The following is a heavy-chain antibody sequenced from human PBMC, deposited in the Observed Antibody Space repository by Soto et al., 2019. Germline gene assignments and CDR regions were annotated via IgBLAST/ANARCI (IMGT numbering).Heavy chain of an antibody. D-gene: IGHD6-13*01. V-gene: IGHV3-23*01. Sequence: GGSMRLSCAASGFTFSSFAMSWVRQAPGKGLDWVSAISGSGGSTYSADSVKGRFTISRDNSKNTRYLQMSSLRAEYTAVYYSARGFSAGKGSPSDFWGQGSLVTVSS. CDR2: ISGSGGST. CDR3: ARGFSAGKGSPSDF. J-gene: IGHJ4*02. CDR1: GFTFSSFA.